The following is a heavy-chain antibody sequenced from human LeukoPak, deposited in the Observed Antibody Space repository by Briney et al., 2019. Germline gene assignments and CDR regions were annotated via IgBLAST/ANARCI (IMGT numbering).Heavy chain of an antibody. Sequence: PGGSQRLSCVASGLTFSNFWMTWVRQAPGEGLEWVASINQDGSEKYYVDSVKGRFIISRDNAKSSLYLQMDSLRAEETAVYHCARGHLWLQNWGQGTLVTVSS. CDR3: ARGHLWLQN. CDR2: INQDGSEK. D-gene: IGHD3-3*02. J-gene: IGHJ4*02. CDR1: GLTFSNFW. V-gene: IGHV3-7*03.